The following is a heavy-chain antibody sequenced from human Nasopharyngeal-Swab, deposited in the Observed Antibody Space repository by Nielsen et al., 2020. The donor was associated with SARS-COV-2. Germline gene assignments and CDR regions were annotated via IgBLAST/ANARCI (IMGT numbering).Heavy chain of an antibody. D-gene: IGHD2-21*01. V-gene: IGHV4-59*01. J-gene: IGHJ4*02. Sequence: GSLRLSCTVSGGSISSYYWSWIRQPPGKGLEWIGYLYHSGSTNYNPSLKSRVTISVDTSKNQFSLKLSSVIAADTAVYYCTREFGDTFDYWGQGTLVTVSS. CDR3: TREFGDTFDY. CDR2: LYHSGST. CDR1: GGSISSYY.